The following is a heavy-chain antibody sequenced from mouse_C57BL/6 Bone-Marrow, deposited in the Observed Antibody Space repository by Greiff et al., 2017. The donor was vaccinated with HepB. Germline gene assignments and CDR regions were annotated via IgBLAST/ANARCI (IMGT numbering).Heavy chain of an antibody. D-gene: IGHD2-1*01. CDR3: ASGDGNYFFAY. CDR2: INPSSGYT. CDR1: GYTFTSYW. V-gene: IGHV1-7*01. Sequence: VQLVESGAELAKPGASVKLSCKASGYTFTSYWMHWVKQRPGQGLEWIGYINPSSGYTKSNQKFKDKATLTADKSSSTAYMQLSSLTYEDSAVYYCASGDGNYFFAYWGQGTLVTVSA. J-gene: IGHJ3*01.